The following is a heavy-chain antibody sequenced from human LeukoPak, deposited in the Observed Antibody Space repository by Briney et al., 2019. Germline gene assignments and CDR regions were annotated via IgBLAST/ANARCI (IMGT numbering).Heavy chain of an antibody. CDR2: IYYSGTT. J-gene: IGHJ6*02. CDR3: AREDPQTTVPEGMDV. D-gene: IGHD4-17*01. Sequence: TETLSLTCTVSGGSISYYYWSWIRQSPGKGLEWIGYIYYSGTTNYNPSLKSRVTISVDTSKNQFSLQLRSVTAADTAVYYCAREDPQTTVPEGMDVWGQGTTVTVSS. V-gene: IGHV4-59*01. CDR1: GGSISYYY.